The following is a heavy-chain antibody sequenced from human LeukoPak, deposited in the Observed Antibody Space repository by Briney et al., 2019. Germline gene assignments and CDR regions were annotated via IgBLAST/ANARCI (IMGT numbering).Heavy chain of an antibody. CDR1: GFTFSDYY. CDR3: SRADYYGSGSPISLDV. CDR2: IRSKAYGVTS. Sequence: GGSLRLSCAASGFTFSDYYMSWVRQAPGKGLEWVGFIRSKAYGVTSEHAASVKGRFTISRDDSKSIAYLQMNSLKTEDTAVYYCSRADYYGSGSPISLDVWGKGTTVTVSS. J-gene: IGHJ6*04. V-gene: IGHV3-49*04. D-gene: IGHD3-10*01.